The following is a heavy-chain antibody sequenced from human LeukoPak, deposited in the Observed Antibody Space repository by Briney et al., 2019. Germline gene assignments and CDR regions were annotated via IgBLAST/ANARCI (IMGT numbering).Heavy chain of an antibody. CDR1: GFTFSSYG. D-gene: IGHD3-10*01. CDR3: AKDGGRLLWFGELGGGDFDY. Sequence: GGSLRLSCAASGFTFSSYGMHWVRQAPGKGLEWVAVISYDGSNKYYADSVKGRFTISRDNSKNTLYLQMNSLRAEDTAVYYCAKDGGRLLWFGELGGGDFDYWGQGTLVTVSS. J-gene: IGHJ4*02. CDR2: ISYDGSNK. V-gene: IGHV3-30*18.